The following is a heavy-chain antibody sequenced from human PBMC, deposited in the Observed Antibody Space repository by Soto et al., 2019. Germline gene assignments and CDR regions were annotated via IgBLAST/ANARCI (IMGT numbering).Heavy chain of an antibody. Sequence: QVQLVETGGGLVKPGGSLRLSCAASGFTFSDYYISWIRQAPGKGLEYISYISNGGSFIYYADSVKGRFTISRDTAKTSLYLQMDSLRAEDTALYYCARHRYYEGSVPGYGMDVWGQGTTVTVSS. D-gene: IGHD3-16*01. CDR2: ISNGGSFI. J-gene: IGHJ6*02. V-gene: IGHV3-11*01. CDR1: GFTFSDYY. CDR3: ARHRYYEGSVPGYGMDV.